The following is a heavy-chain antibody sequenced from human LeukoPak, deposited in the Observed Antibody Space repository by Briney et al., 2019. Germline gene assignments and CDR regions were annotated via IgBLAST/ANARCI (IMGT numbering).Heavy chain of an antibody. Sequence: SETLSLTCTVSGGSISSYYWSWIRQPAGKGLEWIGRINIYWSTNYNPSLKSRVTMSVVTSKNQFSLKLSSVTAADTAVYYCARAVVLAYYYDSSGYLYNWFDPWGQGTLVTVSS. V-gene: IGHV4-4*07. CDR2: INIYWST. CDR1: GGSISSYY. CDR3: ARAVVLAYYYDSSGYLYNWFDP. D-gene: IGHD3-22*01. J-gene: IGHJ5*02.